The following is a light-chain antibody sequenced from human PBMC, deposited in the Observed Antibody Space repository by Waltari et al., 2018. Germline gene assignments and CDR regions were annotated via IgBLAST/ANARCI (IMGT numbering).Light chain of an antibody. CDR2: GKN. CDR1: SLRSYY. V-gene: IGLV3-19*01. J-gene: IGLJ2*01. Sequence: SSELTQDPAVSVALGQTVRITCQGDSLRSYYASWYQQKPGQAPVLVIYGKNSRPSGIPDRFSGSNSGNTAALTIPGSQAEDEADYYCNSRDSSGNHVVFGGGTKLTVL. CDR3: NSRDSSGNHVV.